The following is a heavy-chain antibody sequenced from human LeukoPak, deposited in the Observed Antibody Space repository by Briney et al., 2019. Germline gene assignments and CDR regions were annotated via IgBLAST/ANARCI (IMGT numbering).Heavy chain of an antibody. D-gene: IGHD3-3*01. CDR3: AKGFLEWSSAGMDV. J-gene: IGHJ6*02. CDR1: GFTFDDYA. Sequence: GGSLRLSCAASGFTFDDYAMHWVRQAPGKSLEWVSGISWNSGSIGYADSVKGRFTISRDNAKNSLYLQMNSLRAEDTALYYCAKGFLEWSSAGMDVWGQGTTVTVSS. V-gene: IGHV3-9*01. CDR2: ISWNSGSI.